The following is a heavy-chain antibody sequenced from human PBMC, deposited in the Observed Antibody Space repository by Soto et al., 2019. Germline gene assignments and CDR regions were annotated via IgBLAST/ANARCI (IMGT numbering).Heavy chain of an antibody. V-gene: IGHV3-7*01. CDR3: VRESWLRSSYYYYYMDV. D-gene: IGHD5-12*01. CDR2: IKEDGSEK. CDR1: GFTFSSYW. J-gene: IGHJ6*03. Sequence: GGSLRLSCAAFGFTFSSYWMSWVRQAPGKGLEWVTNIKEDGSEKYFVDSVKGRFTISRDNAKNSLYLQINSLRAEDTAVFYCVRESWLRSSYYYYYMDVWGKGTTVTVSS.